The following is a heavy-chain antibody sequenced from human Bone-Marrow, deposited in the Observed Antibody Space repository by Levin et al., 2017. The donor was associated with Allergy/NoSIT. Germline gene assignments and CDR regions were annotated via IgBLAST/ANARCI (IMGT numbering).Heavy chain of an antibody. Sequence: GASVKVSCKASSYTFISYGVSWVRQAPGQGLEWMGWISAHNGNTNYAQKFEGRVTMTTDTSTSTAHMELRSLRSDDTAVYYCARFVVVPATYYYLDVWGKGTTVTVSS. CDR2: ISAHNGNT. V-gene: IGHV1-18*01. CDR1: SYTFISYG. D-gene: IGHD2-2*01. J-gene: IGHJ6*03. CDR3: ARFVVVPATYYYLDV.